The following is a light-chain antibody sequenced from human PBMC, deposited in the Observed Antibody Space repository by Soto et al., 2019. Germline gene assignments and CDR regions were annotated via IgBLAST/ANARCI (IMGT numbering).Light chain of an antibody. Sequence: QSALTHPASVSGCPGQSITISCTGTSSDVGGYNYVSWYQQHPGKAPKFMIYDVSNRPSGVSTRFSGSKSGNTASLTISGLQAEDEADYYCNSYTTSNTRQIVFGTGTKVTVL. CDR3: NSYTTSNTRQIV. V-gene: IGLV2-14*01. CDR2: DVS. CDR1: SSDVGGYNY. J-gene: IGLJ1*01.